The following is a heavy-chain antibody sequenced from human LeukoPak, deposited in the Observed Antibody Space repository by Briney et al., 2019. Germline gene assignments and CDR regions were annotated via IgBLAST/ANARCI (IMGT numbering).Heavy chain of an antibody. Sequence: GGSLRLSCAVSGFIVTNNYMRWVRQAPGKGLVWVSVFYVGGATSYAASVKGRFTISRDNSENTLYLQMNSLRAEDTAVYYCAGADGGGYRYYWGQGTLVTVSS. CDR1: GFIVTNNY. V-gene: IGHV3-53*01. CDR2: FYVGGAT. J-gene: IGHJ4*02. D-gene: IGHD3-22*01. CDR3: AGADGGGYRYY.